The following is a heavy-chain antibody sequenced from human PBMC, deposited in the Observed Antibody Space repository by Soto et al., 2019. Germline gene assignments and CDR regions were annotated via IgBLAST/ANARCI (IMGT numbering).Heavy chain of an antibody. D-gene: IGHD3-9*01. CDR2: IYYSGST. CDR3: ARAPHYITRLGWYFDL. CDR1: GGSISSGGYY. J-gene: IGHJ2*01. V-gene: IGHV4-31*03. Sequence: QVQLQESGPGLVKPSQTLSLTCTVSGGSISSGGYYWSWFRQHPGKGLEWLVYIYYSGSTYYNPSLKSRVTISVDTSKNQFSLKLSAVTAAVTAVYYCARAPHYITRLGWYFDLWGRGTLVTVSS.